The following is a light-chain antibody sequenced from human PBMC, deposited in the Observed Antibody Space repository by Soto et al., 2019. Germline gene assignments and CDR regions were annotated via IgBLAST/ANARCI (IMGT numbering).Light chain of an antibody. V-gene: IGKV3-15*01. CDR2: GAS. CDR1: QSVSSN. CDR3: QQYNNLPPLT. J-gene: IGKJ4*01. Sequence: EIVMTQSPATLSVSPGERATLSCRASQSVSSNLAWYQQKPGQAPRLLIYGASTRATGIPARFSGSGSGTEFTLTISSLQSEDLAVYYWQQYNNLPPLTFGGGTKVEIK.